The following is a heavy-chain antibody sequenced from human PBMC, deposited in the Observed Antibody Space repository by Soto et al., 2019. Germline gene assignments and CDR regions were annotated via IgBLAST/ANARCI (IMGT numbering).Heavy chain of an antibody. CDR2: LYWDDDK. J-gene: IGHJ6*02. CDR1: GLSLRTTGVG. V-gene: IGHV2-5*02. CDR3: VHSRCGGDCLEIYSSHAYHGLDV. D-gene: IGHD2-21*02. Sequence: QFTLKESGPTLVKPTQTLTLTCTVSGLSLRTTGVGVGWVRQPPGKALEWLALLYWDDDKRYSPSLRSRLTSAKNIADKHVVLTMTKLDTVDTAPSYCVHSRCGGDCLEIYSSHAYHGLDVWGQGTTVTVSS.